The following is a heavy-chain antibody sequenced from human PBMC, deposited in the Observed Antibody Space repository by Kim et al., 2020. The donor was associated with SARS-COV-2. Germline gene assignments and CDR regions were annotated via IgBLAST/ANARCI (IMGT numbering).Heavy chain of an antibody. Sequence: GGSLRLSCAASGFTFDDYAMHWVRQAPGKGLEWVSGISWNSGSIGYADSVKGRFTISRDNAKNSLYLQMNSLRAEDTALYYCAKDSGDPDYVDYSTTFDCCGHGTLVTVSS. D-gene: IGHD4-17*01. J-gene: IGHJ4*01. CDR1: GFTFDDYA. CDR3: AKDSGDPDYVDYSTTFDC. V-gene: IGHV3-9*01. CDR2: ISWNSGSI.